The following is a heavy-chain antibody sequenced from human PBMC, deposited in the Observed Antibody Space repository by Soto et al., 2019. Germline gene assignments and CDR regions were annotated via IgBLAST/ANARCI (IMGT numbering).Heavy chain of an antibody. V-gene: IGHV4-4*07. D-gene: IGHD3-3*01. J-gene: IGHJ5*02. CDR1: GGSISSDY. CDR2: IYSSGST. CDR3: ARGQRFSEWFDP. Sequence: SETLSLTCTVSGGSISSDYWTWIRQPAGKGLEWIGRIYSSGSTKYNPSLQSRVTMSLDTSKNQFSLRLTSVTAADTAVYYCARGQRFSEWFDPWGQGTLVTVS.